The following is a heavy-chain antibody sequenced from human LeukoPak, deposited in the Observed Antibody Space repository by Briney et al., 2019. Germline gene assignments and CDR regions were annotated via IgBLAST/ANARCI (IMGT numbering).Heavy chain of an antibody. V-gene: IGHV3-23*01. CDR2: ISGSGGST. CDR1: GFTFSSYA. D-gene: IGHD6-6*01. J-gene: IGHJ3*01. CDR3: ARSSYSSSSSV. Sequence: GGSLRLSCAASGFTFSSYAMSWVRQAPGKGLEWVSAISGSGGSTYYADSVKGRFTISRDNAKNSLYLQMNSLRAEDAAVYYCARSSYSSSSSVWGQGTMVTVSS.